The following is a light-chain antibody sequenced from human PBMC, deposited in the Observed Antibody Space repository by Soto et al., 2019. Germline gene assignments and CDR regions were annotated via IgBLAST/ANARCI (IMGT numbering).Light chain of an antibody. CDR3: QQYGNFPYT. Sequence: ETVLTQSPGTLYLSPGERATLSCRANETVNNNFLAWYGQKPGQAPRLLIHGPSRRASGIPDRFSGSGSGTDFTLTSSRLEPADFAVYSCQQYGNFPYTFGPGAKVQIK. V-gene: IGKV3-20*01. J-gene: IGKJ2*01. CDR2: GPS. CDR1: ETVNNNF.